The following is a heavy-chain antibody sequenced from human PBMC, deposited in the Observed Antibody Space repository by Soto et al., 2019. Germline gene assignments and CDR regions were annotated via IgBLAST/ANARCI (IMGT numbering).Heavy chain of an antibody. Sequence: PGGSLRLSCSASGFTFSSYAMHWVRQAPGKGLEYVSAISSNGGSTYYADSVKGRFTISRDNSKNTLYLQMSSLRAEDTAVYYCVKTTDGDYTPHYCYGMDVWGQGTTVTVSS. CDR3: VKTTDGDYTPHYCYGMDV. V-gene: IGHV3-64D*08. CDR2: ISSNGGST. J-gene: IGHJ6*02. CDR1: GFTFSSYA. D-gene: IGHD4-17*01.